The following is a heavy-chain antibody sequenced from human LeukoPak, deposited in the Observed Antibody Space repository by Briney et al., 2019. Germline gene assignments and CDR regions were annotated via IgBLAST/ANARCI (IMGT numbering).Heavy chain of an antibody. V-gene: IGHV3-74*01. D-gene: IGHD2-2*01. J-gene: IGHJ3*02. Sequence: AGGFLRLSCVASGCTVSGYWMNWVRQAAGKGLLLVSRMSGDVISTHYADSVKGRFTISRDNAENTVNMQMNSLRDEHTGVFFCARGRGDCSSTTCLTDAFDIWGQGTVVIVSS. CDR1: GCTVSGYW. CDR3: ARGRGDCSSTTCLTDAFDI. CDR2: MSGDVIST.